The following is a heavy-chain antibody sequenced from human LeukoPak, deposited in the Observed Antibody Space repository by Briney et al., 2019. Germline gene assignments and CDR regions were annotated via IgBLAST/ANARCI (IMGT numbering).Heavy chain of an antibody. Sequence: SETLSLTCTVSGGSISSYYWSWIRQPAGKGLEWIGRTYTSGSTNYNPSLKSRVTISVDTSKNQFSLKLTSVTVADTAVYYCARRRLFLAHAFDIWGQGTMVTVSS. D-gene: IGHD4/OR15-4a*01. V-gene: IGHV4-4*07. CDR2: TYTSGST. CDR3: ARRRLFLAHAFDI. CDR1: GGSISSYY. J-gene: IGHJ3*02.